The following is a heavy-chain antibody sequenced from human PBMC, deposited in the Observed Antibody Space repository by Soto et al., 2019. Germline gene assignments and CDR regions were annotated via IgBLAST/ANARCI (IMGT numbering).Heavy chain of an antibody. CDR1: GFTFSSYG. CDR3: ATTVGGVYGFGGNSYDGMDV. Sequence: QVQLVESGGGVVQPGRSLRLSCAASGFTFSSYGMHWVRQAPGKGLEWVAVISYDGSNKYYADSVKGRFTISRDNSKNTLYLQMNRLRAEDTAVYYCATTVGGVYGFGGNSYDGMDVWGQGTTVTVS. J-gene: IGHJ6*02. V-gene: IGHV3-30*03. D-gene: IGHD2-15*01. CDR2: ISYDGSNK.